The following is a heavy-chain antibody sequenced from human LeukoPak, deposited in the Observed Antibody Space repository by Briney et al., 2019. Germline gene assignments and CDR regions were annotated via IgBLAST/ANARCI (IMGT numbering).Heavy chain of an antibody. CDR1: GFTFSNAW. D-gene: IGHD2-8*01. V-gene: IGHV3-15*01. CDR3: TTDIVLMVYATNNPIFDY. CDR2: IKSKTDGGTT. Sequence: PGGSLRLSCAASGFTFSNAWMSWVRQAPGKGLEWVGRIKSKTDGGTTDYAAPVKGRFTISRDDSKNTLYLQMNSLKTEDTAVYYCTTDIVLMVYATNNPIFDYWGQGTLVTVSS. J-gene: IGHJ4*02.